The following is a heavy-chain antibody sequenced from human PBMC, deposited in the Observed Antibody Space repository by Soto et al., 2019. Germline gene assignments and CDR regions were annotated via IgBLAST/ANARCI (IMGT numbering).Heavy chain of an antibody. V-gene: IGHV1-69*13. CDR3: ARVVELGYGGNPLTKPPWFDP. J-gene: IGHJ5*02. Sequence: SVKVSCKASGGTFSSYAISWVRQAPGQGLEWMGGTIPIFGTANYAQKFQGRVTITADESTSTAYMELSSLRSEDTAVYYCARVVELGYGGNPLTKPPWFDPWG. CDR2: TIPIFGTA. CDR1: GGTFSSYA. D-gene: IGHD4-17*01.